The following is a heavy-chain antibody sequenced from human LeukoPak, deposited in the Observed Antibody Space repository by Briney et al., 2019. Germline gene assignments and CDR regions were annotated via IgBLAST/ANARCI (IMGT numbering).Heavy chain of an antibody. Sequence: GGSLRLSCAASGFTFDDYAMHWVRQAPGKGLEWVSGISWNSGSIGYADSVKGRFTISRDNAKNSLYLQMNSLRAEDTALYYCVSRVASFDYWGQGTLVTVSS. CDR2: ISWNSGSI. D-gene: IGHD5-12*01. J-gene: IGHJ4*02. CDR1: GFTFDDYA. CDR3: VSRVASFDY. V-gene: IGHV3-9*01.